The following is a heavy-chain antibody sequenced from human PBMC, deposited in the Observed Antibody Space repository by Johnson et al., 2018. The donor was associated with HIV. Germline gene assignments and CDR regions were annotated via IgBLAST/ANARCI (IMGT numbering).Heavy chain of an antibody. D-gene: IGHD3-3*01. CDR1: GFTFDDYG. V-gene: IGHV3-20*04. CDR2: INWNGGST. CDR3: AKDGLWMAFDI. J-gene: IGHJ3*02. Sequence: VLLLESGGAVVRPGGSLRVSCAASGFTFDDYGMSWVRQAPGKGLEWVSGINWNGGSTGYADSVKGRFTISRDTSKNTMYLQMNSLRAEDTAVYYCAKDGLWMAFDIWGQGTMVTVSS.